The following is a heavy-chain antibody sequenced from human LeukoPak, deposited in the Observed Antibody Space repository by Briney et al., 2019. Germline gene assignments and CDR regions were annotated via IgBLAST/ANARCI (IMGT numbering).Heavy chain of an antibody. Sequence: ASVKVSCKASGYTFTGYYMHWVRQAPGQGLEWMGWINPNSGGTNYAQKFQGRVTMTRDTSISTAYMELSSLRSDDTAVYYCARDARARVVVPAALGYWGQGTLVTVSS. V-gene: IGHV1-2*02. J-gene: IGHJ4*02. CDR2: INPNSGGT. D-gene: IGHD2-2*01. CDR1: GYTFTGYY. CDR3: ARDARARVVVPAALGY.